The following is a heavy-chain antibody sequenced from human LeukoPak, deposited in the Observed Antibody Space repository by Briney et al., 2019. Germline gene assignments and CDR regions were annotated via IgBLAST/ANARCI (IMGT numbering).Heavy chain of an antibody. V-gene: IGHV3-23*01. Sequence: GGSLRLSCAASGCTFSNYAMSWVRQAPGKGLEWFSSISSSGAATYYADSVKGRVTISRDTSKNTVYLQMSRLRAEDTAVYYCAKRGYCGSGRCTAYFDYWGQGTLVTVSS. CDR2: ISSSGAAT. D-gene: IGHD2-15*01. CDR1: GCTFSNYA. CDR3: AKRGYCGSGRCTAYFDY. J-gene: IGHJ4*02.